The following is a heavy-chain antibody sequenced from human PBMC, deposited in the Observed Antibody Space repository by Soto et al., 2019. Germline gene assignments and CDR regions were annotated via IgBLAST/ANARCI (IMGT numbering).Heavy chain of an antibody. CDR2: ISGSGGST. CDR1: GFTFSSYA. J-gene: IGHJ4*02. V-gene: IGHV3-23*01. Sequence: EVQLLESGGGLVQPGGSLRLSCAASGFTFSSYAMSWVRQAPGKRLEWVSAISGSGGSTYYADSVKGRFTISRDNSKNTLYLQMNSLRAEDTAVYYCANDRRATREFDYWVQGTLVTVSS. CDR3: ANDRRATREFDY.